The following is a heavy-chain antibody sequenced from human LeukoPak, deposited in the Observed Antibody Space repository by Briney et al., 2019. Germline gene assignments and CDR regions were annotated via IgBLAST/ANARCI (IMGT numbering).Heavy chain of an antibody. CDR2: ISSSGSTI. CDR1: GFTLSDYY. D-gene: IGHD3-3*01. V-gene: IGHV3-11*04. Sequence: GGSLRLSCAASGFTLSDYYMSWIRQAPGKGLEWVSYISSSGSTIYYADSVKGRFTISRDDAKNSLYLQMNSLRAEDTAVYYCARGVVTIFGVVIIPVDYWGQGTLVTVSS. J-gene: IGHJ4*02. CDR3: ARGVVTIFGVVIIPVDY.